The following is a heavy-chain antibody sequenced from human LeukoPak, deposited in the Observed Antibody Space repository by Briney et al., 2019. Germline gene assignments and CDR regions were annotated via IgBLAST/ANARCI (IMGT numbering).Heavy chain of an antibody. D-gene: IGHD4-17*01. J-gene: IGHJ1*01. CDR3: ARQGMTTPSIDFQH. CDR2: ISAYNGNT. CDR1: GYTFTSYG. V-gene: IGHV1-18*01. Sequence: ASVKVSCKASGYTFTSYGISWVRQAPGQGLEWMGWISAYNGNTNYAQKLQGRVTMTRDTSTSTAYMELSSLRSEDTAVYYCARQGMTTPSIDFQHWARAPWSPSPQ.